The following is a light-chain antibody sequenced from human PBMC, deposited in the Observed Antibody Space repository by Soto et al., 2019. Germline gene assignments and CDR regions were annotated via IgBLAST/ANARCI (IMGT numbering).Light chain of an antibody. CDR2: DVS. J-gene: IGLJ1*01. CDR1: RSDVGRYSY. V-gene: IGLV2-11*01. Sequence: QSALTQPRSVSGSPGQSVSISCTGTRSDVGRYSYVSWYQQHPGKAPKLMIYDVSERPSGVPDRFSGSKSGNTASLTISGLQAEDEADYYCCSYAGTYTGVFGTGTKVTVL. CDR3: CSYAGTYTGV.